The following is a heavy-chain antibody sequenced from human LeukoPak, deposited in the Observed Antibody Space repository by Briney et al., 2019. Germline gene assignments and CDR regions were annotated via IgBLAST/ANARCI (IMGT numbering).Heavy chain of an antibody. J-gene: IGHJ4*02. D-gene: IGHD3-10*02. V-gene: IGHV3-30*02. CDR2: IRCDGSNK. CDR1: GFTFSSYG. CDR3: ATYVRALDY. Sequence: PGGSLRLSCAASGFTFSSYGMHWVRQAPGKGLEWVAFIRCDGSNKYYADSVKGRFTISRGNSKNTLYLQMNSLRAEDTAVYYCATYVRALDYWGQGTLVTVSS.